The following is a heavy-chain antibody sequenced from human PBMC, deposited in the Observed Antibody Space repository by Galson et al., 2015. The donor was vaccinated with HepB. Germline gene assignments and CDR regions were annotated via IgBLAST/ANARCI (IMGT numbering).Heavy chain of an antibody. J-gene: IGHJ4*02. V-gene: IGHV3-66*01. CDR2: IYTGGST. D-gene: IGHD3-10*01. Sequence: SLRLSCAASGFTVSSNYMTWVRQAPGKGLEWVSIIYTGGSTYYADSVKGRFTISRDNSKNTLYLQMNSLRAEDTAVYYCARRTSGSEFDYWGQGTLVTVSS. CDR3: ARRTSGSEFDY. CDR1: GFTVSSNY.